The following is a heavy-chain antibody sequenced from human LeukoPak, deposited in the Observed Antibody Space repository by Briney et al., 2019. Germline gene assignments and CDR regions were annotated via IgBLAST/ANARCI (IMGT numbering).Heavy chain of an antibody. CDR3: AGERGEEYSSGWYKTNFFDN. J-gene: IGHJ4*02. D-gene: IGHD6-19*01. CDR2: GDYSGGK. Sequence: SETLSLTCSVSGDSFSSVTDYWAWIRQPPGKGLEWIASGDYSGGKYYNPSLESRVAISTDMSKSQISLKLTSVTGADTAVYYCAGERGEEYSSGWYKTNFFDNWGQGIRVTVSS. CDR1: GDSFSSVTDY. V-gene: IGHV4-39*07.